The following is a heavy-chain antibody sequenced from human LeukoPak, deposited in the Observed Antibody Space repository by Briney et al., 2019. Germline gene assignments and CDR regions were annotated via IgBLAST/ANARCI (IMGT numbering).Heavy chain of an antibody. CDR1: GFTFSSYS. Sequence: PGGSLRLSCAASGFTFSSYSMNWVRQAPGKGLEWVSSISSSSSYIYYADSVKGRFTISRDNAKNSLYLQMNSLRAEDTAVYYCARDSLGIAADAFDIWGQGTMVTVSS. D-gene: IGHD6-13*01. V-gene: IGHV3-21*01. CDR2: ISSSSSYI. CDR3: ARDSLGIAADAFDI. J-gene: IGHJ3*02.